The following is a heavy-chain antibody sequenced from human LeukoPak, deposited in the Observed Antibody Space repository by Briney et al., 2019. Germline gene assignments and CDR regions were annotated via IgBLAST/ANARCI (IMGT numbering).Heavy chain of an antibody. CDR2: INSGSHYM. Sequence: GGSLRLSCAASGFTFSSYSMNWVRQAPGKGLEWVSSINSGSHYMYYADSVEGRFTISRDNAKNSLDLQMNSLRAEDTAVYYCARVFRYDSSPWTFDIWGQGTMVTVSS. D-gene: IGHD3-22*01. V-gene: IGHV3-21*01. CDR3: ARVFRYDSSPWTFDI. CDR1: GFTFSSYS. J-gene: IGHJ3*02.